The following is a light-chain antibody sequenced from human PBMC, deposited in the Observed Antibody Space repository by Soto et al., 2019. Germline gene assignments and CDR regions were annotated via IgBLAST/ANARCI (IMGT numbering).Light chain of an antibody. Sequence: QSALTQPPSVSGAPGQRASISCTGSTSNIGAGYHVHWYQQFPGTAPKLLMYDNTNRPSGVPDRFSGSKSGTSASLAITGLQAEDEADYYCQSYDSSPSSYVFGTGTKVTVL. J-gene: IGLJ1*01. CDR2: DNT. V-gene: IGLV1-40*01. CDR3: QSYDSSPSSYV. CDR1: TSNIGAGYH.